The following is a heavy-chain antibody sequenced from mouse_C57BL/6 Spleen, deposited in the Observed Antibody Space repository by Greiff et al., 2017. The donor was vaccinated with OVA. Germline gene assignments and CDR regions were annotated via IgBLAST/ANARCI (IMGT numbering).Heavy chain of an antibody. J-gene: IGHJ1*03. CDR2: IYPGDGDT. CDR1: GYAFSSYW. D-gene: IGHD2-1*01. V-gene: IGHV1-80*01. Sequence: VKLQESGAELVKPGASVKISCKASGYAFSSYWMNWVKQRPGKGLEWIGQIYPGDGDTNYNGKFKGKATLTADKSSSTAYMQLSSLTSEDSAVYFCARQDYGNPRWYFDVWGTGTTVTVSS. CDR3: ARQDYGNPRWYFDV.